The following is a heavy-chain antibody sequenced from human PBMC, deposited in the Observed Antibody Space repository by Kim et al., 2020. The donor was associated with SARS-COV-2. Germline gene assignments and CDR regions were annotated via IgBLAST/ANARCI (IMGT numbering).Heavy chain of an antibody. Sequence: ASVKVSCKASGYTFTSYAMHWVRQAPGQRLEWMGWINAGNGNTKYSQKFQGRVTITRDTSASTAYMELSSLRSEDTAVYYCARAPHTAMVKYYFDYWGQGTLVTVSS. V-gene: IGHV1-3*01. J-gene: IGHJ4*02. CDR3: ARAPHTAMVKYYFDY. D-gene: IGHD5-18*01. CDR1: GYTFTSYA. CDR2: INAGNGNT.